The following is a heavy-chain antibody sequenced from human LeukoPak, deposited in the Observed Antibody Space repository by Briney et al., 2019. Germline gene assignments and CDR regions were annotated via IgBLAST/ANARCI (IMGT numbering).Heavy chain of an antibody. CDR2: IYHSGST. Sequence: SETLSLTCTVSGYSISSGYYWGWIRQPPGKGLEWIGSIYHSGSTNYNPSLKSRVTISVDTSKNQFSLKLSSVTAADTAVYYCARETSQKGAHYMDVWDKGTTVTISS. D-gene: IGHD3-16*01. V-gene: IGHV4-38-2*02. CDR1: GYSISSGYY. CDR3: ARETSQKGAHYMDV. J-gene: IGHJ6*03.